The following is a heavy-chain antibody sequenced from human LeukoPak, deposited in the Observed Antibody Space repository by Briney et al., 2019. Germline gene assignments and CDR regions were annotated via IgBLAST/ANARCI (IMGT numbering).Heavy chain of an antibody. CDR2: INAANSNT. CDR1: GYTFTNYA. D-gene: IGHD3-10*01. CDR3: ARAHQPLWFGDLRVYAMDV. J-gene: IGHJ6*04. V-gene: IGHV1-3*01. Sequence: GASVKVSCKASGYTFTNYAIHWVRQAPGQRLEWMGWINAANSNTKYSEQFQGRVPITRDTSASTAYMEMSSLKSEDTAVYYCARAHQPLWFGDLRVYAMDVWGKGTTFTVSS.